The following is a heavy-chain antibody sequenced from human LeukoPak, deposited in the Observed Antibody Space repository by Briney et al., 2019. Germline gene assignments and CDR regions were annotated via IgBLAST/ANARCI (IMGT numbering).Heavy chain of an antibody. CDR1: GFTFSSYG. V-gene: IGHV3-30*02. CDR3: SMVYYGRGDY. D-gene: IGHD3-10*01. CDR2: IRYDGSNK. Sequence: GGSLRLSCAASGFTFSSYGMHWVRQAPSKGLEWVAFIRYDGSNKYYADSVKGRFTISRDNSKNTLYLQMNSLRAEDTAVYYCSMVYYGRGDYWGQGTLVTVSP. J-gene: IGHJ4*02.